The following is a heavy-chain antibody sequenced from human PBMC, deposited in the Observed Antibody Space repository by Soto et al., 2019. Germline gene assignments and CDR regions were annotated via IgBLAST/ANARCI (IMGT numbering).Heavy chain of an antibody. CDR2: INHSGST. V-gene: IGHV4-34*01. D-gene: IGHD2-2*01. J-gene: IGHJ5*02. CDR1: GGSFSGYY. Sequence: PSETLSLTCAVYGGSFSGYYWSWIRQPPGKGLEWIGEINHSGSTNYNPSLKSRVTISVDTSKNQFSLKLSSVTAADTAVYYCARGLLGYCSSTSCYKYSSSLLNWFEPWGQGTLVTVSS. CDR3: ARGLLGYCSSTSCYKYSSSLLNWFEP.